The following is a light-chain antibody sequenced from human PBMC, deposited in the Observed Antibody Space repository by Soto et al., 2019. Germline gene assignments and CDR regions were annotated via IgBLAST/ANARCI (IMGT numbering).Light chain of an antibody. V-gene: IGKV3-20*01. CDR1: QSVSSSY. J-gene: IGKJ1*01. CDR2: GAS. Sequence: EIVLTQSPGTLSLSPGERATLSCRASQSVSSSYLAWYQQKPVQAPRLLIYGASSRATGIPDRFSGSGSGTDFTLTISRLEPEDFAVYYCQQFWTFGQGTKVDIK. CDR3: QQFWT.